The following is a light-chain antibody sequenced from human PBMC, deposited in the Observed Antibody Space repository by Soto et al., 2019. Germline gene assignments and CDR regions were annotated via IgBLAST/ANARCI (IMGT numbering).Light chain of an antibody. CDR2: SNN. CDR3: AAWDDSLNGRYV. Sequence: QSALTQPPSASGTPGQRVTISCSGSSSHIGSNTVNWYQQLPGTAPKLLIYSNNQRPSGVPDRFSGSKSGTSASLAISGLQSADEADYCCAAWDDSLNGRYVFGTGTKVTVL. V-gene: IGLV1-44*01. J-gene: IGLJ1*01. CDR1: SSHIGSNT.